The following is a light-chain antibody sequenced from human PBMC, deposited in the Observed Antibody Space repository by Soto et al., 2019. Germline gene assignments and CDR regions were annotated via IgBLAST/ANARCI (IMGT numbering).Light chain of an antibody. CDR1: QSISSD. V-gene: IGKV3-15*01. J-gene: IGKJ2*01. CDR3: QQYNKWPPQYT. CDR2: GAS. Sequence: EIVMTQSPATLSVSPGERATLSCRASQSISSDLAWYQQKPGQAPRLLIYGASTRATDIPSRISGSGSGTDFTLTISSLQSEDFAVYYCQQYNKWPPQYTFGQGTKLEIK.